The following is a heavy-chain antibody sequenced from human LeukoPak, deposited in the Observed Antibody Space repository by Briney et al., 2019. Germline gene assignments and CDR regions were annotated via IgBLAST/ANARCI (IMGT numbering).Heavy chain of an antibody. CDR2: ISGSGGST. CDR1: GLTFSSYA. D-gene: IGHD2-21*02. Sequence: GGSLRLSCAASGLTFSSYAMSWVRQAPGKGLEWVSAISGSGGSTYYADSVKGRFTISRDNSKNTLYLQMNSLRAEDTAVYYCAKLDLIVVVTATINYWGQGTLVTVSS. CDR3: AKLDLIVVVTATINY. V-gene: IGHV3-23*01. J-gene: IGHJ4*02.